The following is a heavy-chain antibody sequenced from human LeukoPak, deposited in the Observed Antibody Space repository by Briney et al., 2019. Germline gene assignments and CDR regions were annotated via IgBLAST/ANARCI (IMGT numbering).Heavy chain of an antibody. J-gene: IGHJ1*01. V-gene: IGHV4-59*08. CDR3: TRRFGGSSLSAY. Sequence: WETLSHPCTVSGGSISSYYWSWIRQPPGKGLEWIGYIYYSGSTNYNPSLKSRVTISVDTSKNQFSLKLSSVTAADTAVYYCTRRFGGSSLSAYWGQGTLVTVPS. CDR2: IYYSGST. CDR1: GGSISSYY. D-gene: IGHD1-26*01.